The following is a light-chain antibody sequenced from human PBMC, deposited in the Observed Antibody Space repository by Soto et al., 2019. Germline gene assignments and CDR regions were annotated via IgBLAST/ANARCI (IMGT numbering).Light chain of an antibody. V-gene: IGKV3-20*01. CDR1: QSVSSSY. CDR3: QQYGSSSWT. CDR2: GAS. J-gene: IGKJ1*01. Sequence: EIVLTQSPGTLSLSPGERATLSCRVSQSVSSSYLAWYQQKPGQAPRLLIYGASSRATGIPDRFSGSGSGTDFTLTISRLEPEDFAVYYCQQYGSSSWTFGPGTKVEIK.